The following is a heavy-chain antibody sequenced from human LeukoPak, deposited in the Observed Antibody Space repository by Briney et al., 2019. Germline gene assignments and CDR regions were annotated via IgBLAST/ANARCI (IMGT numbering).Heavy chain of an antibody. CDR2: ISGSGGTT. CDR3: AKVRVRGVIITEIHFDY. D-gene: IGHD3-10*01. J-gene: IGHJ4*02. Sequence: GGSLRLSCAASGFTFSTYAMNWVRQAPGKGLEWVSAISGSGGTTYYADSVKGRFTMSRDNSKNTVYLQMKSLRAEDTAVYYCAKVRVRGVIITEIHFDYWGQGTLVTVSS. CDR1: GFTFSTYA. V-gene: IGHV3-23*01.